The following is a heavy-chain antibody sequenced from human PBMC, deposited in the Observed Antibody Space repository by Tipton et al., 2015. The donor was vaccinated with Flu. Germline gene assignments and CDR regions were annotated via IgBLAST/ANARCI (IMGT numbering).Heavy chain of an antibody. CDR2: CSIRGGAT. V-gene: IGHV3-23*01. J-gene: IGHJ5*02. D-gene: IGHD6-19*01. Sequence: SLRLSCVVSGFTLTRYGMSWVRQAPGKGLERISGCSIRGGATFFADSVKGRFTISRDYYKNTLYLQMNSLRAEDTAVYYCAKVIPELVAGLDLWGQGTLVSVSS. CDR3: AKVIPELVAGLDL. CDR1: GFTLTRYG.